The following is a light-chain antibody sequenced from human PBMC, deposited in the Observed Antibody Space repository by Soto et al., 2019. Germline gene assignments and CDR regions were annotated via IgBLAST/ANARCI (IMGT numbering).Light chain of an antibody. CDR2: DVS. Sequence: QSALTQPRSASGSPGQSVTISCTGTSSDVGGYNYVSWYQQHPGKAPKVMIYDVSERPSGVPDRFSGSKSGNTASLTISGLQAEDEADYYCCSYAGSPRYVFGTGTKLTVL. J-gene: IGLJ1*01. V-gene: IGLV2-11*01. CDR3: CSYAGSPRYV. CDR1: SSDVGGYNY.